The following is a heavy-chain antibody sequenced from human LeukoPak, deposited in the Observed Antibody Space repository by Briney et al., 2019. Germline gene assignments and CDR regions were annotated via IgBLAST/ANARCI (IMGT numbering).Heavy chain of an antibody. J-gene: IGHJ4*02. CDR1: GFTFSSYA. D-gene: IGHD3-9*01. V-gene: IGHV3-30-3*01. CDR3: AKAPTGYVPDH. CDR2: ISYDGSNK. Sequence: PGRSLRLSCAASGFTFSSYAMHWVRQAPGKGLEWVAVISYDGSNKYYADSVKGRFTISRDNSKNTLYLQMNSLRAEDTAVYYCAKAPTGYVPDHWGQGTLVTVSP.